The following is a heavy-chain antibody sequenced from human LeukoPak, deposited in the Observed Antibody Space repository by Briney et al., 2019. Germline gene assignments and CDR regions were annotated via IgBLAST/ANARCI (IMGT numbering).Heavy chain of an antibody. CDR2: ISHDGGRT. CDR3: ARDENEGPVWHFDL. CDR1: GFSFSRLA. V-gene: IGHV3-64*01. Sequence: GGSLGLSCAASGFSFSRLAMHWVRQAPGKGLEYVSGISHDGGRTFYANPVKGRFTISRDNSKNTLYLQMDSLRGEDMAVYYCARDENEGPVWHFDLWGRGTLVTVSS. J-gene: IGHJ2*01. D-gene: IGHD2/OR15-2a*01.